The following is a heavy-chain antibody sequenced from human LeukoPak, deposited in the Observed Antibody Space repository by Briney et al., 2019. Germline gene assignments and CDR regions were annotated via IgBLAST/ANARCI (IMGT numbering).Heavy chain of an antibody. J-gene: IGHJ4*02. Sequence: GGSLRLSCAASGFTFSSYWMHWVRQAPGKGLVWVSHINNDESSTSYADSVRGRFTISRDNAKNTLYLQMNSLRTEDTAVYYCARDDVVSRTGLGDSWGQGTLVTVSA. D-gene: IGHD5/OR15-5a*01. V-gene: IGHV3-74*01. CDR2: INNDESST. CDR3: ARDDVVSRTGLGDS. CDR1: GFTFSSYW.